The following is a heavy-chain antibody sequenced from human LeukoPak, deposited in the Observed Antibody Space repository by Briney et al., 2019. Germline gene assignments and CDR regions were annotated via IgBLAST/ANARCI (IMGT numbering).Heavy chain of an antibody. CDR2: INTDGSST. J-gene: IGHJ3*02. V-gene: IGHV3-74*01. D-gene: IGHD6-6*01. CDR3: ARVGSSSSHVFDI. Sequence: GGSLRLSCAASGFTFSSYWMHWVRQAPGKGLVWVSRINTDGSSTSYADSVKGRFTISRDNAKNTLYLQMNSLRAEDTAVYYCARVGSSSSHVFDIWGQGTMVTVSS. CDR1: GFTFSSYW.